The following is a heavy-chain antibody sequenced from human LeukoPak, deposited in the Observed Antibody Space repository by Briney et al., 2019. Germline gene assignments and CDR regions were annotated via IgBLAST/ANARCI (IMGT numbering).Heavy chain of an antibody. Sequence: PGASVKVSCKVSGYTLTELSMHWVRQAPGKGLEWMGGFDPEDGETIYAQKFQGRVTMTEDTSTDTAYMELSSLRSEDTAVYYCATGQHMVRRVILGYWGQGTLVTVSS. CDR3: ATGQHMVRRVILGY. J-gene: IGHJ4*02. D-gene: IGHD3-10*01. CDR2: FDPEDGET. V-gene: IGHV1-24*01. CDR1: GYTLTELS.